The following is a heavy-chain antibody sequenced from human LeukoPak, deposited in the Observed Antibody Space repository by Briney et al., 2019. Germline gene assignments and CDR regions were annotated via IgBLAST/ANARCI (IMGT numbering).Heavy chain of an antibody. CDR3: ARENYDVLTYFGTGMDV. V-gene: IGHV3-30-3*01. D-gene: IGHD3-9*01. CDR2: ISYDGSNK. CDR1: GFTFSSYA. Sequence: GRSLRLSCEASGFTFSSYAMHWVRQAPGKGLEWVAVISYDGSNKYYADSVKGRFTISRDNSKNTLYLHMNSLRAEDTAVYYCARENYDVLTYFGTGMDVWGQGTTVTVSS. J-gene: IGHJ6*02.